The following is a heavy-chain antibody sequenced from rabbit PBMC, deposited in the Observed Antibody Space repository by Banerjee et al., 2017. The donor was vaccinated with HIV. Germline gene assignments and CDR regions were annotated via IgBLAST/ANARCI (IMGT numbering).Heavy chain of an antibody. CDR3: ARVGYAGYDGYDYVMNGYYFNL. D-gene: IGHD6-1*01. CDR1: GFSFSSRYY. J-gene: IGHJ4*01. V-gene: IGHV1S40*01. CDR2: IYAGSSGRT. Sequence: QSLEESGGDLVKPGASLTLTCKASGFSFSSRYYKCWVRQAPGKGLEGIGCIYAGSSGRTYYAIWSKGRFTISKTSSTTVTLQKTSLTAADTSTYFCARVGYAGYDGYDYVMNGYYFNLWGQGSLVSFS.